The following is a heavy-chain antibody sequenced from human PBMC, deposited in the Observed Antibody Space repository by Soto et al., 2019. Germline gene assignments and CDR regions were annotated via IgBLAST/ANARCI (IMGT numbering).Heavy chain of an antibody. Sequence: PGESLKISCKGSGYSFTTYWIGWVRQMPGKGLEWMGVIYPGDSDIRFSPSFQGQVTISADMSLSTAYLQWSSLRVSDTAMYYWARQAYHYDTNSFGYWGQGTLVTISS. CDR3: ARQAYHYDTNSFGY. D-gene: IGHD3-22*01. V-gene: IGHV5-51*01. CDR2: IYPGDSDI. CDR1: GYSFTTYW. J-gene: IGHJ4*02.